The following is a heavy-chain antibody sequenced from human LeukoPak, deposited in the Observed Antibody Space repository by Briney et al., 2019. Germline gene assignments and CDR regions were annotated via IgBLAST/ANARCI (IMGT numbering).Heavy chain of an antibody. CDR1: GFTFSSYA. CDR2: ISYDASNK. D-gene: IGHD3-10*01. V-gene: IGHV3-30-3*01. J-gene: IGHJ3*02. Sequence: GRSLRLSCAASGFTFSSYAMHWVRQAPGKGLEWVAVISYDASNKYYADSVKGRFTISRDNSKNTLYLQMNSLRAEDTAIYYCARSIAQGTFDIWGQGTMVTVSS. CDR3: ARSIAQGTFDI.